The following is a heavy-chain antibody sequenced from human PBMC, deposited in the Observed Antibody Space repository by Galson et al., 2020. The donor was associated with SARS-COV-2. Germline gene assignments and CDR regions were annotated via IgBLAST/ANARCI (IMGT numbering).Heavy chain of an antibody. CDR1: GGSITSGSYY. CDR3: ARYSGASSGMDV. V-gene: IGHV4-61*02. CDR2: IHTSGST. J-gene: IGHJ6*02. Sequence: SETLSLTCTVSGGSITSGSYYWTWIRQTAGKGLEWIGRIHTSGSTNYNPSLKSRVTISLDTSKNQFSLKLSSVTAADTAIYYCARYSGASSGMDVWGQGTTVTVSS. D-gene: IGHD1-26*01.